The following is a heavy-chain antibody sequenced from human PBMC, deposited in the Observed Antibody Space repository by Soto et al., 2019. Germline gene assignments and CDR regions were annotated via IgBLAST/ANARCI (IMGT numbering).Heavy chain of an antibody. V-gene: IGHV5-51*01. CDR3: ARQGYSYGYDY. CDR2: IYPGDSDT. D-gene: IGHD5-18*01. J-gene: IGHJ4*02. Sequence: GVSKRISCRGSEKRFTDYWGAWVRQMHGKGLEWMGIIYPGDSDTRYSPSFQGQVTISADKSISTAYLQWSSLKASDTAMYYCARQGYSYGYDYWGQGTLVTVSS. CDR1: EKRFTDYW.